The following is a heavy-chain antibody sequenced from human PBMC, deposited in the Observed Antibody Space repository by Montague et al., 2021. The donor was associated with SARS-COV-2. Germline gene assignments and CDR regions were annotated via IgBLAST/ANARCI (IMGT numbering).Heavy chain of an antibody. CDR1: GGSFSGYY. J-gene: IGHJ5*02. D-gene: IGHD2-2*02. CDR2: INHSGST. Sequence: SETLSLTCAVYGGSFSGYYWSWIRLPPGKGLEWIGEINHSGSTNYNPSLKSRVTISVDTSKNQFSLKLSSVTAADTAVYYCASLTLGYCSSTSCYSYWFDPWGQGALVTVSS. CDR3: ASLTLGYCSSTSCYSYWFDP. V-gene: IGHV4-34*01.